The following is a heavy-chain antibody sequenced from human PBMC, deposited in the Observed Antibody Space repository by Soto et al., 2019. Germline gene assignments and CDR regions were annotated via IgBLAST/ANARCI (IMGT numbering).Heavy chain of an antibody. CDR2: IYYSGST. CDR3: AGRLSFPQTTVTYNDY. V-gene: IGHV4-39*01. J-gene: IGHJ4*02. CDR1: GGSISSSSYY. Sequence: SETLSLTCTVSGGSISSSSYYWGWIRQPPGKGLEWIGSIYYSGSTYYNPSLKTRVTISVDTSKNPFSLKLGSVTAADTAVYYCAGRLSFPQTTVTYNDYWGQGTLVTVSS. D-gene: IGHD4-17*01.